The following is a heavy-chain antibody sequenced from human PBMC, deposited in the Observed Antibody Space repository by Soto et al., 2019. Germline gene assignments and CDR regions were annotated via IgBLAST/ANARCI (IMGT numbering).Heavy chain of an antibody. Sequence: SETLSLTCTVSGGSISSSSYYWGWIRQPPGKGLEWIGSIYYSGSTYYNPSLKSRVTISVDTSKNQFSLKLSSVTAADTAVYYCARSKRYGDTFDYWGQGTLVTVSS. CDR1: GGSISSSSYY. J-gene: IGHJ4*02. D-gene: IGHD4-17*01. CDR2: IYYSGST. CDR3: ARSKRYGDTFDY. V-gene: IGHV4-39*01.